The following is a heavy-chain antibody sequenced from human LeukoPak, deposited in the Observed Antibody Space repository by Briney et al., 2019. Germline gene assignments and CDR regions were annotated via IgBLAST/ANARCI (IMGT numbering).Heavy chain of an antibody. J-gene: IGHJ3*02. D-gene: IGHD6-13*01. V-gene: IGHV3-7*01. CDR3: ARDLIAAAGTVGLPDAFDI. Sequence: PGGSLRLSCAASGFTFSSYWMSWVRQAPGKGLEWVANIKQDGSEKYYVDSVKGRFTISRDNAKNSLYPQMNSLRAEDTAVYYCARDLIAAAGTVGLPDAFDIWGQGTMVTVSS. CDR2: IKQDGSEK. CDR1: GFTFSSYW.